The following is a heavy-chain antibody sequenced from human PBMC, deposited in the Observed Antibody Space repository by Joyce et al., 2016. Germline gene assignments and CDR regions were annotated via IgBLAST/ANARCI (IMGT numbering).Heavy chain of an antibody. CDR3: AREFDYYYMDV. CDR1: GFTFNVYG. CDR2: INKNGDYI. Sequence: EVQLVESGGGLVKPGGSRRLSCAASGFTFNVYGMHWVRQAPGKGLEWVSSINKNGDYIKYADSVKGRFTISRDNAKNSLYLQMNSLRAEDTALYYCAREFDYYYMDVWGKGTTVTVSS. V-gene: IGHV3-21*01. J-gene: IGHJ6*03.